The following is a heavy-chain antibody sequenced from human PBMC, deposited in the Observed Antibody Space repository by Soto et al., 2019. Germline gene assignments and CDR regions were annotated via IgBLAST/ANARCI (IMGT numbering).Heavy chain of an antibody. J-gene: IGHJ4*02. CDR2: ISGSGGSR. V-gene: IGHV3-23*01. D-gene: IGHD3-22*01. CDR1: GFTFSLYA. CDR3: AKVQGQISMRVVITDCFSVDY. Sequence: PGGSLRLSCAASGFTFSLYAMTWVRQAPGKGLEWVSSISGSGGSRYYADSVKGRFTISRDNSNSTLYLQMNSLRAEDTAVYYCAKVQGQISMRVVITDCFSVDYWGQGNLVTVSS.